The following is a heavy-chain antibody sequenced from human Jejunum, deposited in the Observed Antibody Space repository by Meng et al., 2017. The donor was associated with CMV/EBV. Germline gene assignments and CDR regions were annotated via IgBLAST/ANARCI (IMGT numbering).Heavy chain of an antibody. Sequence: SGLTFRSYAMAWVRQAPGRGLAWVSAIGDTGATTTYADSVKGRFTISRDNSENTLYLQMNSLRAEDTAVYYCAKRRIAAAGDFQDWGQGTLVTVSS. J-gene: IGHJ1*01. D-gene: IGHD6-13*01. CDR3: AKRRIAAAGDFQD. CDR1: GLTFRSYA. V-gene: IGHV3-23*01. CDR2: IGDTGATT.